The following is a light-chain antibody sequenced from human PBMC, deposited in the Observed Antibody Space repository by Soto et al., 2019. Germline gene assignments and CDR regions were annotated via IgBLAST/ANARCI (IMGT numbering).Light chain of an antibody. Sequence: EIVMTQSPATLSVSPGERATLSCRASQSVNSKLAWYQQKLGQAPRLLIYGASTRATDIPARFSASGSGTDFTLTISRLEPEDFAVYYCQQYGSSPITFGQGTRLEIK. CDR1: QSVNSK. CDR2: GAS. CDR3: QQYGSSPIT. J-gene: IGKJ5*01. V-gene: IGKV3-15*01.